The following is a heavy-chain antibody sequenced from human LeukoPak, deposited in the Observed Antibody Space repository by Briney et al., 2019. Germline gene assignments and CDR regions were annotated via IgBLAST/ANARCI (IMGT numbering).Heavy chain of an antibody. CDR3: ASTRNYDFWSGSPGYGMDV. CDR2: IIPILGIA. D-gene: IGHD3-3*01. J-gene: IGHJ6*02. V-gene: IGHV1-69*04. Sequence: ASVKVSCKASGGTFISYAISWVRQAPGQGLEWMGRIIPILGIANYAQKFQGRVTITADKSTSTAYMELSSLRSEDTAVYYCASTRNYDFWSGSPGYGMDVWGQGTTVTVSS. CDR1: GGTFISYA.